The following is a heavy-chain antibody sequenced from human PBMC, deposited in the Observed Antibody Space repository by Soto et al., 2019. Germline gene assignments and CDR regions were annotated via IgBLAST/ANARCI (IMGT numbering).Heavy chain of an antibody. CDR1: GYSFTSYW. V-gene: IGHV5-51*01. D-gene: IGHD3-10*01. J-gene: IGHJ6*02. CDR3: ARAGSYYYGSSYGMDV. Sequence: GESLKISCKGSGYSFTSYWIGWVRQMPGKGLEWMWIIYPGDSDTRYSPSFQGQVTISADKSISTAYLQWSSLKASDTAMYYCARAGSYYYGSSYGMDVWGQGTTVTVSS. CDR2: IYPGDSDT.